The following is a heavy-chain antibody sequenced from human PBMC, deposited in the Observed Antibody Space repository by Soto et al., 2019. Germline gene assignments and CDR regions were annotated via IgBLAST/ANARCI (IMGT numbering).Heavy chain of an antibody. J-gene: IGHJ5*02. V-gene: IGHV4-59*01. CDR2: IFYSGST. CDR1: GGSISNYY. Sequence: SETLSLTCTVSGGSISNYYWSWIRQPPGRGLEWIGHIFYSGSTNYNPALKSRATISVDTSKSQFSLKLSSVTAADTAVYYCAKDSGYNYGYFRWFDPWGQGTLVTVSS. CDR3: AKDSGYNYGYFRWFDP. D-gene: IGHD5-18*01.